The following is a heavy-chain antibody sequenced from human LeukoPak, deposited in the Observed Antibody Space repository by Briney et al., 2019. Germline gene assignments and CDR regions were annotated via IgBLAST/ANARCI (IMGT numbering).Heavy chain of an antibody. D-gene: IGHD5-18*01. V-gene: IGHV4-61*02. CDR3: ARHSDSYGDRGPGY. CDR2: IYTSGST. CDR1: GGSISSGTYY. J-gene: IGHJ4*02. Sequence: KPSETLSLTCTVSGGSISSGTYYWSWIRQPAGKGLEWIGRIYTSGSTNYNPSLKSRVTISVDTSKNQFSLKLSSVSAADTAVYYCARHSDSYGDRGPGYWGQGTLVTVSS.